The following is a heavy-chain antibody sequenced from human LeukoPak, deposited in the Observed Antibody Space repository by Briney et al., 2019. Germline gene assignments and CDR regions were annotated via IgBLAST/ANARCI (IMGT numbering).Heavy chain of an antibody. CDR1: GGTFSSYA. CDR2: IIPILGIA. Sequence: SVKVSCKASGGTFSSYAISWVRQAPGQGLEWMGRIIPILGIANYAQKFQGRVTITADKSTSTAYMELSSLRSEDTAVYYCATTLKRGSCDYWGQGTLVTVSS. V-gene: IGHV1-69*04. CDR3: ATTLKRGSCDY. D-gene: IGHD1-1*01. J-gene: IGHJ4*02.